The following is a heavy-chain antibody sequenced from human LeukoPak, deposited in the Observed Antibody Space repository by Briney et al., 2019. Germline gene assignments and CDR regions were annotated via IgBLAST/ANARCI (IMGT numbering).Heavy chain of an antibody. D-gene: IGHD3-9*01. CDR2: IYSGGST. J-gene: IGHJ6*02. V-gene: IGHV3-66*01. Sequence: GGSLRLSCAASGFTVSSNYMSWVRQAPGKGLEWVSVIYSGGSTYYADSVTAGLTISRDNSKNSLYLQMNSLNSEDTAVSYGYRDPGIARYFDWPTGMDVWGQGTTVTVSS. CDR1: GFTVSSNY. CDR3: YRDPGIARYFDWPTGMDV.